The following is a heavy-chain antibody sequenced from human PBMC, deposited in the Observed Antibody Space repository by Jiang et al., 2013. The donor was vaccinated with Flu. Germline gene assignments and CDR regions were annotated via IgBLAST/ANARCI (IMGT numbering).Heavy chain of an antibody. Sequence: CKGSGYSFTSYWIGWVRQMPGKGLEWMGIIYPGDSDTRYSPSFQGQVTISADKSISTAYLQWSSLKASDTAMYYCARHVRYSSSWAPPFTYYYYYMDVWGKGTTVTVSS. J-gene: IGHJ6*03. CDR2: IYPGDSDT. CDR1: GYSFTSYW. V-gene: IGHV5-51*01. CDR3: ARHVRYSSSWAPPFTYYYYYMDV. D-gene: IGHD6-13*01.